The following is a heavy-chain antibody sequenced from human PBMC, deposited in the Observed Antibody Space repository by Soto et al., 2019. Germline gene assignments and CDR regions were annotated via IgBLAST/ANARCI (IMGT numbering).Heavy chain of an antibody. D-gene: IGHD2-2*01. CDR3: ARQEGYCSSTSCLIDY. V-gene: IGHV4-39*01. Sequence: QLQLQESGPGLVKPSETLSHTCTVSGGSISSSSYYWGWIRQPPGKGLEWIGSIYYSGSTYYNPSLKSRVTISVDTSKNQFSLKLSSVTAADTAVYYCARQEGYCSSTSCLIDYWGQGTLVTVSS. J-gene: IGHJ4*02. CDR1: GGSISSSSYY. CDR2: IYYSGST.